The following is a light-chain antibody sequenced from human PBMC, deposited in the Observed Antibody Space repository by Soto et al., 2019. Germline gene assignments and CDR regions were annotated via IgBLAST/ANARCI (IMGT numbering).Light chain of an antibody. V-gene: IGKV3-11*01. CDR3: QQRRNSIT. Sequence: IVLTQSPATLSLSPGERATLSCRASQSVSSYLAWYQQKPGQAPRLLSYDASNRATGIPARFSGCGSGTDFTLTIRSLEPEDFSVYYCQQRRNSITFGQGTRLEIK. CDR1: QSVSSY. J-gene: IGKJ5*01. CDR2: DAS.